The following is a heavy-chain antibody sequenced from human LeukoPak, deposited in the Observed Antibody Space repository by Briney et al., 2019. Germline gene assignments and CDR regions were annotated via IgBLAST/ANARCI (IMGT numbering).Heavy chain of an antibody. CDR3: ARGREWLRPHFDY. Sequence: SETLSLTCAVSGGSISSGGYSWSWIRQPPGKGLEWIGYIYHSGSTYYNPSLKSRVTISVDRSKNQFSLKLSSVPAADTAVYNCARGREWLRPHFDYWGQGTLVTVSS. CDR2: IYHSGST. CDR1: GGSISSGGYS. D-gene: IGHD5-12*01. J-gene: IGHJ4*02. V-gene: IGHV4-30-2*01.